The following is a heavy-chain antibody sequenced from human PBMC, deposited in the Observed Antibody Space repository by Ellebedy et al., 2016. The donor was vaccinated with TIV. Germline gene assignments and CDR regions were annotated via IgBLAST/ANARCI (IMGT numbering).Heavy chain of an antibody. Sequence: MPSETLSLTCTVPGGSISSYYWSWIRQPPGKGLEWIGYIYYSGRTNYNPSLKSRVTISVDTSKNQFSLKQSSVTAADTAVYYCASLDWDYDSSGYSSDYWGQGTLVTVSS. J-gene: IGHJ4*02. CDR1: GGSISSYY. CDR3: ASLDWDYDSSGYSSDY. V-gene: IGHV4-59*01. D-gene: IGHD3-22*01. CDR2: IYYSGRT.